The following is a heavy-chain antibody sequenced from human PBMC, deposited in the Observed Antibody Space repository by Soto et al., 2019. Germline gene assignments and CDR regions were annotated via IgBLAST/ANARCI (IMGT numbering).Heavy chain of an antibody. V-gene: IGHV3-30*17. Sequence: GGSLRLSCAASGFTFSSYAMHWVRQAPGKGLEWVAVISYDGSKKYYADSVKGRFTISRDNSKNTLYLQMNSLRAEDTALYYCARETLKTSYSSSSFTRHLEPLDPWGQLSLITV. CDR2: ISYDGSKK. CDR3: ARETLKTSYSSSSFTRHLEPLDP. CDR1: GFTFSSYA. D-gene: IGHD6-6*01. J-gene: IGHJ5*02.